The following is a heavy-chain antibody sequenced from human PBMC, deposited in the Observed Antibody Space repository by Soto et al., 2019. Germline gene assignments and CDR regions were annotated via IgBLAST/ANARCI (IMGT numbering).Heavy chain of an antibody. CDR1: GGAFNNYA. CDR2: IVPVFLSV. V-gene: IGHV1-69*18. J-gene: IGHJ6*02. CDR3: AREMPSTAAAYFYYGLNV. Sequence: QVQLVQSGAEVKRPGSSVKVSCKASGGAFNNYAIYWVRQAPGQGREWRGTIVPVFLSVYYAPRFQGRLTITADGSTDTVYMMLTSLKSEDTAVYYCAREMPSTAAAYFYYGLNVWGQGTSVTVSS. D-gene: IGHD6-13*01.